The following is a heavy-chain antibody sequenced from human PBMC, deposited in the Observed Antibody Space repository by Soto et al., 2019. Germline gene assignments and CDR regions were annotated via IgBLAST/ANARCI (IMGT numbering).Heavy chain of an antibody. CDR2: ISAYNGNT. V-gene: IGHV1-18*04. J-gene: IGHJ6*02. CDR1: GYTFTSYG. CDR3: ARTMAPYYYYYGMDV. Sequence: ASAKVSCKASGYTFTSYGISWVRQAPGQGLEWMGWISAYNGNTNYAQKLQGRVTMTTDTSTSTAYMELRSLRSDDTAVYYCARTMAPYYYYYGMDVWGQGTTVTVS. D-gene: IGHD3-10*01.